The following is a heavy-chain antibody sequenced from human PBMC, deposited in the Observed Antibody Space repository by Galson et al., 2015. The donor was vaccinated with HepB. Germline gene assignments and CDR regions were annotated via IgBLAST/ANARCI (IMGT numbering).Heavy chain of an antibody. CDR1: GFTFSSYA. CDR3: ARDGAAQPPYYYYGMDV. V-gene: IGHV3-30-3*01. J-gene: IGHJ6*02. D-gene: IGHD6-25*01. CDR2: ISYDGSNK. Sequence: LSLSCAASGFTFSSYAMHWVRQAPGKGLEWVAVISYDGSNKYYADSVKGRFTISRDNSKNTLYLQMNSLRAEDTAVYYCARDGAAQPPYYYYGMDVRGQGTTVTVSS.